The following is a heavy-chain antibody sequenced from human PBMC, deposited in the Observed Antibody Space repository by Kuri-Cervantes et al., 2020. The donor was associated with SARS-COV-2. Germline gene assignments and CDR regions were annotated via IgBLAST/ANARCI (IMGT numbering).Heavy chain of an antibody. V-gene: IGHV4-4*07. CDR1: SASISNSY. J-gene: IGHJ5*02. D-gene: IGHD2/OR15-2a*01. CDR3: VGVLSNWFDP. CDR2: ISGRGDT. Sequence: SETLSLTCTVSSASISNSYWNWIRHPAGKPLQWIGRISGRGDTIYNPSLKSRASMSVVTSKNQFSLTLTSVTAADTAVYYCVGVLSNWFDPWGQGTLVTVSS.